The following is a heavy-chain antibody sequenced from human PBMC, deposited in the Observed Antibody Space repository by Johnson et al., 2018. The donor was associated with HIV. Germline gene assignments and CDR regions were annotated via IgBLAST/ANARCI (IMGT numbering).Heavy chain of an antibody. V-gene: IGHV3-9*01. CDR3: ARSLRATIFGVVIYHPDAFDI. D-gene: IGHD3-3*01. CDR2: IRWTTGNI. CDR1: GFTFDDSA. J-gene: IGHJ3*02. Sequence: VQLVESGGGLVQPDRSLRLSCAASGFTFDDSAMHWVRHAPGKGLAWVSGIRWTTGNIGYADSVKGRFPIPSDHPNHSLYLQMNSLRAEDTAVYYCARSLRATIFGVVIYHPDAFDIWGQGTMVTVSS.